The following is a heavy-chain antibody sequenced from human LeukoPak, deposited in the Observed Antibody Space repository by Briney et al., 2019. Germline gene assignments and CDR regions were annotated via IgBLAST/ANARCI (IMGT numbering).Heavy chain of an antibody. V-gene: IGHV4-39*07. CDR3: ARGGNYWPQWWFDP. CDR1: GGSISSSTYF. Sequence: SETLSLTCTVSGGSISSSTYFWGWIRQPPGKGLEWIGTIYYSGSTYYNPSLKSRVTISLDASKNQFSLELNSVTPADTAVYYCARGGNYWPQWWFDPWGRGTLVSVSS. J-gene: IGHJ5*02. D-gene: IGHD1-26*01. CDR2: IYYSGST.